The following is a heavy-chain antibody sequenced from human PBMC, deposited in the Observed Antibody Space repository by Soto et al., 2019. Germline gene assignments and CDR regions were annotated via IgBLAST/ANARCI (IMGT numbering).Heavy chain of an antibody. V-gene: IGHV5-51*01. CDR1: GDSFASYW. CDR2: IYPGDSDT. J-gene: IGHJ6*04. CDR3: ARTRSFSLGFYYDGMDV. Sequence: GESVKISCQGSGDSFASYWMGWVRQMHGKELEWMGIIYPGDSDTRYSPSFQGQVTISADKSLRTAYLQCTSLKASDTALYYCARTRSFSLGFYYDGMDVWGEGSTVTVSS. D-gene: IGHD6-6*01.